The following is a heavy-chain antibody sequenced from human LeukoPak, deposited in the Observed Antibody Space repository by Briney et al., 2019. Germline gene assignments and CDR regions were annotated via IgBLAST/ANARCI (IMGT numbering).Heavy chain of an antibody. CDR2: ISNDGNNK. CDR1: GFTFSSAV. D-gene: IGHD6-13*01. CDR3: AKEVIAAAGNLEY. Sequence: PGGALRLSCAASGFTFSSAVMHWARQAPGKGLEWVAVISNDGNNKYYADSVRGRFTISRDNSKNTLYVQMNSLRAEDTAVYYCAKEVIAAAGNLEYWGQGTLVTVSS. J-gene: IGHJ4*02. V-gene: IGHV3-30*18.